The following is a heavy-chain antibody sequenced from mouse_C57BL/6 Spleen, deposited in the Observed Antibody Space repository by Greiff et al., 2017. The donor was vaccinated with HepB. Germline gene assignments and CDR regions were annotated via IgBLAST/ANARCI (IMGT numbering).Heavy chain of an antibody. Sequence: VQLQQSGPELVKPGASVKISCKASGYSFTGYYMNWVKQSPEKSLEWIGEINPSTGGTTYNQKFKAKATLTVDKSSSTAYMQLKSLTSEDSAVYYFAIFLPGLRQGDYWGQRTTLTVSS. J-gene: IGHJ2*01. D-gene: IGHD2-2*01. CDR1: GYSFTGYY. V-gene: IGHV1-42*01. CDR3: AIFLPGLRQGDY. CDR2: INPSTGGT.